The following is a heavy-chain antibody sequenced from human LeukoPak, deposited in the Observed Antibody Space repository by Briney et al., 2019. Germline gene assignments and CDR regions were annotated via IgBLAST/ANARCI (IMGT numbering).Heavy chain of an antibody. J-gene: IGHJ4*02. Sequence: ASVKVSCKASGYTFTTYGMNWVRQAPGQGLEWMGWINTNTGNPTYAQGFTGRFVFSLDTSVSTAYLQISSLKAEDTAVYYCARDSTPENYYDSSGYEDYWGQGTLVTVSS. CDR2: INTNTGNP. CDR1: GYTFTTYG. D-gene: IGHD3-22*01. CDR3: ARDSTPENYYDSSGYEDY. V-gene: IGHV7-4-1*02.